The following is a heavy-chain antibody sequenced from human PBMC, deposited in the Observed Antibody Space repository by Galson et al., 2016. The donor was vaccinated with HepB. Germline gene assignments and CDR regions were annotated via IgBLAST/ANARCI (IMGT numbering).Heavy chain of an antibody. J-gene: IGHJ4*02. CDR3: ARVTYSDYDFDY. Sequence: SETLSLTCSVSGGSVSSGSHYWGWIRQPPGKGLEWMAYVYYSGSANYNPSPKSRVTISVDTSKNQFSLKLNTVTATDTAMYYCARVTYSDYDFDYWGQGTLVTVSS. V-gene: IGHV4-61*01. CDR1: GGSVSSGSHY. CDR2: VYYSGSA. D-gene: IGHD5-12*01.